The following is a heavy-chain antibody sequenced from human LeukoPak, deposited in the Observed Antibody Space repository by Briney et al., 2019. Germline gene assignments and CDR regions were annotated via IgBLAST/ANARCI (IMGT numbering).Heavy chain of an antibody. J-gene: IGHJ3*02. CDR2: IIPILGIA. D-gene: IGHD1-26*01. CDR1: GGTFSSYA. Sequence: SVKVSCKASGGTFSSYAISWVRQAPGQGLEWMGRIIPILGIANYAQKFQGRVTITADKSTSTAYMEPSSLRSEDTAVYYCARESQGATSHGAFDIWGQGTMVTVSS. V-gene: IGHV1-69*04. CDR3: ARESQGATSHGAFDI.